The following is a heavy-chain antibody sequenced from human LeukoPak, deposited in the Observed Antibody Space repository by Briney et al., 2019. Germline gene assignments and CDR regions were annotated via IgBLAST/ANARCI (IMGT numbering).Heavy chain of an antibody. J-gene: IGHJ4*02. CDR1: GGSISSYY. V-gene: IGHV4-59*08. CDR2: IYYSGST. CDR3: AKGMTTQGY. D-gene: IGHD4-11*01. Sequence: SETLSLTCTISGGSISSYYWSWIRQPPGKGLEWIGYIYYSGSTSYNPSLKSRVTILVDTSKNQFSLKLRSVTAADTAVYYCAKGMTTQGYWGQGTLVTVSS.